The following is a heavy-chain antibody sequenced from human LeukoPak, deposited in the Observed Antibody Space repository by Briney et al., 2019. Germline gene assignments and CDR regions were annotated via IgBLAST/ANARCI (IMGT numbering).Heavy chain of an antibody. Sequence: GGSLRLSCAASGFTVSSNYMSWVRQAPGKGLEWVAVIYSGGSTYYADSVKGRFTISRDNSKNTLYLQMNSLRAEETAVYYCAKDRAIFNYYDSSGYYETGLDYWGQGTLVTVSS. CDR3: AKDRAIFNYYDSSGYYETGLDY. D-gene: IGHD3-22*01. CDR2: IYSGGST. V-gene: IGHV3-66*01. J-gene: IGHJ4*02. CDR1: GFTVSSNY.